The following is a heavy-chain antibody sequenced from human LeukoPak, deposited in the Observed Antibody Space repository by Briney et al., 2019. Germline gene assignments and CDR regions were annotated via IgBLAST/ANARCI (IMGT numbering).Heavy chain of an antibody. J-gene: IGHJ6*03. CDR1: GGTFSSYA. D-gene: IGHD3-22*01. CDR2: IIPIFGTA. V-gene: IGHV1-69*13. Sequence: ASVKVSCKASGGTFSSYAISWVRQAPGQGLEWMGGIIPIFGTANYAKKFQGRVTITADESTSTAYMELSSLRSEDTAVYYCARAPYDSDVQIGFYYYYMDVWGKGTTVTVSS. CDR3: ARAPYDSDVQIGFYYYYMDV.